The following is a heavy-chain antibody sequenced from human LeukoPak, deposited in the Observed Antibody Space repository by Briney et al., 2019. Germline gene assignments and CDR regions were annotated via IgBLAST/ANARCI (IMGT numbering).Heavy chain of an antibody. CDR1: GFTFSSYA. D-gene: IGHD6-13*01. Sequence: GGSLRLSCAASGFTFSSYAMHWVRQAPGKGLEWVAVISYDGSNKYYADSVKGRFTISRDNSKNTLYLQMNSLRAEDTAVYYCARDQGIAAYLFDYWGQRTLVTVSS. CDR3: ARDQGIAAYLFDY. J-gene: IGHJ4*02. V-gene: IGHV3-30-3*01. CDR2: ISYDGSNK.